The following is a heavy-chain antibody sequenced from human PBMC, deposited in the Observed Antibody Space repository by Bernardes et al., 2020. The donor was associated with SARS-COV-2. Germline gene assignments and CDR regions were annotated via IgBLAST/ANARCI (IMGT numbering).Heavy chain of an antibody. V-gene: IGHV4-4*02. J-gene: IGHJ4*02. Sequence: SETLSLTCAVSGASISISNWWTWVRQPPGKGLEWIGEIYHTGTTNYNPSFQSRVTMSVDKSKNQFSLSLNSVTAADTAVYYCARKFPTNGNYFDYWGQGNLVTVSS. CDR2: IYHTGTT. CDR1: GASISISNW. CDR3: ARKFPTNGNYFDY. D-gene: IGHD2-8*01.